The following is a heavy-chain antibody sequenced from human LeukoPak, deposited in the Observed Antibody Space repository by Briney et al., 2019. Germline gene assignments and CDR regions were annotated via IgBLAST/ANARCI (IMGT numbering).Heavy chain of an antibody. CDR2: IYTNGST. D-gene: IGHD5-12*01. CDR1: GGSISIYY. V-gene: IGHV4-4*07. Sequence: SETLSLTRTVSGGSISIYYWGWIRQPAGKGLEWIGHIYTNGSTKYKSSLKSRVTMSVDTTKNQLSLKLSSVTAADTAVYYCARAWGSYSGYDQNWFDPWGQGTLVTVSS. CDR3: ARAWGSYSGYDQNWFDP. J-gene: IGHJ5*02.